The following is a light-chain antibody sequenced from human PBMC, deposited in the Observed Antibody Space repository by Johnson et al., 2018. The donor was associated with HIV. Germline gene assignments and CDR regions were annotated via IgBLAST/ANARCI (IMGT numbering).Light chain of an antibody. CDR1: SSNIWNSY. J-gene: IGLJ1*01. Sequence: QSVLTQPPSVSAAPGQKVTISCSGSSSNIWNSYVSWYQQLPGTAPKLLIYDNNKRPSGIPDRFSGSKSGTSATLGITGLQTGDEADYYCGTWGGVFGTGTNVTVL. CDR3: GTWGGV. CDR2: DNN. V-gene: IGLV1-51*01.